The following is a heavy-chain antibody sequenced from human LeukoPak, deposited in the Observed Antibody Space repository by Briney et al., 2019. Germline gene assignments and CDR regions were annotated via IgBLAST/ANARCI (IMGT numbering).Heavy chain of an antibody. CDR2: MDYSGST. CDR3: ARPRGSPLEDTAMVISWYFDL. CDR1: GGSISSSSYY. V-gene: IGHV4-39*01. Sequence: SDTLSLTCTVSGGSISSSSYYWGWIRQPPGKGLEWIGRMDYSGSTYYNPSLKSRVTISVDTSKNQFSLKLSSVTAADTAVYYCARPRGSPLEDTAMVISWYFDLWGRGTLVTVS. J-gene: IGHJ2*01. D-gene: IGHD5-18*01.